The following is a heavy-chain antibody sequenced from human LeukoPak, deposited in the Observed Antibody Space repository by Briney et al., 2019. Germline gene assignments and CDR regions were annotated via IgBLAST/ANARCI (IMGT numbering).Heavy chain of an antibody. V-gene: IGHV3-74*01. CDR2: INYDGSRT. CDR1: GFTFSNYW. Sequence: GGSLRLSCAASGFTFSNYWMHWVRQAPGKGLVWVSHINYDGSRTTYADSVKGRFTISRDNAKSTLYVQMNSLRAEDTALYYCARGDRYSSSPAFDIWGQGTMVTVSS. CDR3: ARGDRYSSSPAFDI. J-gene: IGHJ3*02. D-gene: IGHD6-13*01.